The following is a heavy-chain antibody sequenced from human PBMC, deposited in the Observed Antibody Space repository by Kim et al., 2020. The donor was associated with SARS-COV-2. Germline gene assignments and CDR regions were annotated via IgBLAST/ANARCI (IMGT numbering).Heavy chain of an antibody. CDR1: GYTFTGYY. CDR3: ARGPSTGGYDY. V-gene: IGHV1-2*02. Sequence: ASVKVSCEASGYTFTGYYVHWVRQAPGQGFEWMGWINPNNGGTDYAQKFQSRVTMTRDTSISTAYMELSGLKSDDTAVYYCARGPSTGGYDYWGQGTLVT. J-gene: IGHJ4*02. CDR2: INPNNGGT. D-gene: IGHD7-27*01.